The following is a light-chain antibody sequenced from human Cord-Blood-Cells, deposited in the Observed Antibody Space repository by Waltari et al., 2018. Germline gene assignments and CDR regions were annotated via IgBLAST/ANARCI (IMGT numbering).Light chain of an antibody. CDR2: KAS. V-gene: IGKV1-5*03. CDR1: QNISSW. Sequence: DIHMSQSPSTLSASVGDRVTITCRASQNISSWLAWYQQKPGKAPKPLIYKASSLESGVLTRLSGSGARTEFTLTIRGLEPEDCATYYCQQYNSYYTFGQGTRLEIK. CDR3: QQYNSYYT. J-gene: IGKJ2*01.